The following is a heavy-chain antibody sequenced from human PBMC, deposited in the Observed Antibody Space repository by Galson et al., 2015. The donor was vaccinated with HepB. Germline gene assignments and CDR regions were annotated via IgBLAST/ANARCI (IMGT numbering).Heavy chain of an antibody. CDR2: INHSGST. V-gene: IGHV4-34*01. Sequence: ETLSLTCAVYGGSFSGYYWSWIRQPPGKGLEWIGEINHSGSTNYNPSLKSRVTISVDTSKNQFSLKLSSVTAADTAVYYCARARHRPFGELYVWRLGYFDLWGRGTLVTVSS. D-gene: IGHD3-10*01. J-gene: IGHJ2*01. CDR1: GGSFSGYY. CDR3: ARARHRPFGELYVWRLGYFDL.